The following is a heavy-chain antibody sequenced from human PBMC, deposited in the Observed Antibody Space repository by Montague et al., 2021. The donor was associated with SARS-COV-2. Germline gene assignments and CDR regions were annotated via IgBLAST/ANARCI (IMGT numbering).Heavy chain of an antibody. J-gene: IGHJ6*02. Sequence: PALVKPTQTLTLTCTSSGFSLSTSGMCVSWIRQPPGKALEWLALIDWDDDKYYSTSLKTRLTISKDTSKNQVVLTMTNMDPVDTATYYCARIREGPYGSGPDYYYYYGMDVWGQGTTVTVSS. CDR3: ARIREGPYGSGPDYYYYYGMDV. CDR1: GFSLSTSGMC. CDR2: IDWDDDK. D-gene: IGHD3-10*01. V-gene: IGHV2-70*01.